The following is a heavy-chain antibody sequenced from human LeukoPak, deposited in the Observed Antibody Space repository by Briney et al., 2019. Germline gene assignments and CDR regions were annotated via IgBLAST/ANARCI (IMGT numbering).Heavy chain of an antibody. CDR3: ARGVVIAPQTFDY. D-gene: IGHD2-21*01. Sequence: SETLSLTCTVAGGSISGFYWTWIRQPPGEGLEWIGYIYYSGSTNYNPSLKSLVTISVDTSKNQFPLKLSSVTASDTAVYYCARGVVIAPQTFDYWGQGTLVTVSS. CDR2: IYYSGST. V-gene: IGHV4-59*01. CDR1: GGSISGFY. J-gene: IGHJ4*02.